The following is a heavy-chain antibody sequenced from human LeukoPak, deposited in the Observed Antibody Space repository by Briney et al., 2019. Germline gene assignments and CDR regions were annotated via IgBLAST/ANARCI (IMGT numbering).Heavy chain of an antibody. CDR3: ARDGGDYYDSSGYSIDAFDI. CDR1: SGSISSYY. J-gene: IGHJ3*02. D-gene: IGHD3-22*01. V-gene: IGHV4-4*07. CDR2: IYTSGST. Sequence: SETLSLTCTVSSGSISSYYWSWIRQPAGKGLEWIGRIYTSGSTNYNPSLKSRVTMSVDTSKNQFSLKLSSVTAADTAVYYCARDGGDYYDSSGYSIDAFDIWGQGTMVTVSS.